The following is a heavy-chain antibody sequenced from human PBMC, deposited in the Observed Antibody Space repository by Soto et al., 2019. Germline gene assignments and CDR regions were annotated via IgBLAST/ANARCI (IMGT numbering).Heavy chain of an antibody. CDR2: FTYGGDFT. V-gene: IGHV3-23*01. CDR3: ARDPSTGEADY. J-gene: IGHJ4*02. D-gene: IGHD2-8*02. Sequence: GGSLRLSCAASGFTFGHYALHCVRQAPGKGLEWISTFTYGGDFTHYAESVKGRFTVSRANSKNILYLEMNSLRAEDTALYYCARDPSTGEADYWSRGTLVTAS. CDR1: GFTFGHYA.